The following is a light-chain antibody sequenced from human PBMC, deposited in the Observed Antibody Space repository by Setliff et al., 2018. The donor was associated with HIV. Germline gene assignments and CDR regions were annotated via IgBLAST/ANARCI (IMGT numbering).Light chain of an antibody. CDR3: QQHYTSPRT. V-gene: IGKV1-9*01. Sequence: DIQLTQSPSFLSASVGDRVTITCRASQGISTYLAWYQQIPGRPPKLLINAASTLQGGVPSRFSGSGSGTQFTLTIGSLQPADFATYFCQQHYTSPRTFGQGTKVDIK. J-gene: IGKJ1*01. CDR2: AAS. CDR1: QGISTY.